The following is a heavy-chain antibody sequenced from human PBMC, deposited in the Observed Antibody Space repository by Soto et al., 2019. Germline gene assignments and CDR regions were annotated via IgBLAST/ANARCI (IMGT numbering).Heavy chain of an antibody. CDR2: INDDGTIT. V-gene: IGHV3-74*03. CDR3: ARDVVSGVVLDGMDV. D-gene: IGHD3-3*01. Sequence: GGSLRLSCAASGFTFSRFWMHWVRQAPGEGLVWVSHINDDGTITTYADSVKGRFTISRDNAENTVYLEMNSLRAEDTAVYYCARDVVSGVVLDGMDVWGQGLTVTVSS. J-gene: IGHJ6*02. CDR1: GFTFSRFW.